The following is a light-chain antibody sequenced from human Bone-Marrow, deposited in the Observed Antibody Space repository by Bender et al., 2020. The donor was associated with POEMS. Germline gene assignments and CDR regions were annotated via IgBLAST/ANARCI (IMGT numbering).Light chain of an antibody. CDR2: DVS. CDR1: SSDVGGYNY. CDR3: QSYDNSLGGWV. Sequence: QSALTQPASVSGSPGQSISISCTGTSSDVGGYNYVSWYQQHPGKAPKLMISDVSKRPPGVSNRFSGSRSGNTASLTISGLQAEDEGDYYCQSYDNSLGGWVFGGGTKLTVL. J-gene: IGLJ3*02. V-gene: IGLV2-14*03.